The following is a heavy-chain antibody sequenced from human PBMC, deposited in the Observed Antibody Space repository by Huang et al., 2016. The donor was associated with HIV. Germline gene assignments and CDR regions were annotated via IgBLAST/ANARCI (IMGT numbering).Heavy chain of an antibody. J-gene: IGHJ3*02. CDR2: INHSGSS. CDR1: GGSFSGYY. Sequence: QVQLQQWGAGLLKPSETLSLTCAVYGGSFSGYYRSWIRQPPGKGLEWIGEINHSGSSNYNPSRKSRFTISVETSKTQFSLKLNSVTAADTAVYYCARGPDYYDSSGREAFDIWGQGTMVTVSS. V-gene: IGHV4-34*01. CDR3: ARGPDYYDSSGREAFDI. D-gene: IGHD3-22*01.